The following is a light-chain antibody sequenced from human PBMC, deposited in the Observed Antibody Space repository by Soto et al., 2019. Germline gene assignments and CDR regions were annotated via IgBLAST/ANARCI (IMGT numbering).Light chain of an antibody. CDR1: TSDIGGYNY. J-gene: IGLJ3*02. CDR3: SSYTSTNTWV. Sequence: QSALTQPASVSGSPGQSITISCTGTTSDIGGYNYVSWYQQHPGKAPKLMISEVTNRPSGVSYRFSGSKSGNTASLTISGLQAEDEANYYCSSYTSTNTWVFGGGTKLTVL. V-gene: IGLV2-14*01. CDR2: EVT.